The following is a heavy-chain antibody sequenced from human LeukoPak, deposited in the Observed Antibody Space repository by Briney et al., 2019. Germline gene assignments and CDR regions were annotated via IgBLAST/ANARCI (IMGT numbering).Heavy chain of an antibody. Sequence: PSETLSLTCAVYGGSFSGYYWSWIRQPPGKGLEWIGEISHSGSTNYNPSLKSRVTISVDMSKNQFSLKLSSVTAADTAVYYCARWAAEYQLQKRAWFDPWGQGTLVTVSS. CDR3: ARWAAEYQLQKRAWFDP. J-gene: IGHJ5*02. D-gene: IGHD2-2*01. V-gene: IGHV4-34*01. CDR2: ISHSGST. CDR1: GGSFSGYY.